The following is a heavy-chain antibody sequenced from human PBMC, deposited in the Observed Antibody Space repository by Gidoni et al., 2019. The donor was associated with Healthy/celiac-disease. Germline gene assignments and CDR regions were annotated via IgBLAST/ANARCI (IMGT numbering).Heavy chain of an antibody. CDR2: IYYSGST. J-gene: IGHJ3*02. D-gene: IGHD2-2*01. V-gene: IGHV4-59*01. CDR1: GGSISSSY. CDR3: ARRVVVPAAIKDAFDI. Sequence: QVQLQESGPGLVKPSETLSLTCPVSGGSISSSYGSWIRQPPGKGLEWIGYIYYSGSTNYNPSLKSRVTISVDTSKNQFSLKLSSVTAADTAVYYCARRVVVPAAIKDAFDIWGQGTMVTVSS.